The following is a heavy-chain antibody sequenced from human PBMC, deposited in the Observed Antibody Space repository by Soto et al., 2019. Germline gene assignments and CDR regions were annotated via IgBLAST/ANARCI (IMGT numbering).Heavy chain of an antibody. J-gene: IGHJ5*02. V-gene: IGHV4-59*01. Sequence: SETLSLTCTVSGGSISSYYWSWIRQPPGKGLEWIGYIYYSGSTNYNPSLKSRVTISVDTSKNQFSLKLSSVTAADTAVYYCERDYDSGSYYNWFDPWGQGTLVTVSS. CDR3: ERDYDSGSYYNWFDP. CDR1: GGSISSYY. CDR2: IYYSGST. D-gene: IGHD3-10*01.